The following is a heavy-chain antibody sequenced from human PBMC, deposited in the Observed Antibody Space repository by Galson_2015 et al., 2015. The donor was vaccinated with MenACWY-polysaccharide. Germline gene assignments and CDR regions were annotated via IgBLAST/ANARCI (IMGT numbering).Heavy chain of an antibody. CDR2: INPDGSGK. J-gene: IGHJ4*02. Sequence: SLRLSCAASGFTFSRYWVTWVRQTPGKRPEWVANINPDGSGKYYVDSMKGRFTISRDNVKNTLHRQVDSLRGEDTAVYYCATHLDWAFDYWGQGTLVTVSS. CDR1: GFTFSRYW. D-gene: IGHD3-9*01. CDR3: ATHLDWAFDY. V-gene: IGHV3-7*01.